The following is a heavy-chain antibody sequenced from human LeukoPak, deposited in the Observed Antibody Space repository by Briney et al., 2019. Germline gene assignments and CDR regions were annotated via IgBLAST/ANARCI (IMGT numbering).Heavy chain of an antibody. CDR1: GFTFSSYA. CDR2: ISGSGGST. D-gene: IGHD1-26*01. J-gene: IGHJ4*02. V-gene: IGHV3-23*01. CDR3: AKDGVYGWELLGAPFAY. Sequence: QPGGSLRLSCAASGFTFSSYAMSWVRQAPGKGLEWVSAISGSGGSTYYADSVKGRFTISRDNSKNTLYLQMNSLRAEDTAVYYCAKDGVYGWELLGAPFAYWGQGTLVTVSS.